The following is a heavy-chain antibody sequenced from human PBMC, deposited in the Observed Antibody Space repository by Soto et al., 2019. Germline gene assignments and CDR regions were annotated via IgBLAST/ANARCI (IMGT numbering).Heavy chain of an antibody. Sequence: QVQLVESGGGVVQPGRSLRLSCAASGFTFSSYGMHWVRQAPGKGLEWVAVIWYDGSNKYYADSVKGRFTISRDNSKNTLYLQMNSLRAEDTAVYYCARDSPYYYDSSGYLKDAFDIWGQGTMVTVSS. J-gene: IGHJ3*02. CDR2: IWYDGSNK. D-gene: IGHD3-22*01. CDR3: ARDSPYYYDSSGYLKDAFDI. V-gene: IGHV3-33*01. CDR1: GFTFSSYG.